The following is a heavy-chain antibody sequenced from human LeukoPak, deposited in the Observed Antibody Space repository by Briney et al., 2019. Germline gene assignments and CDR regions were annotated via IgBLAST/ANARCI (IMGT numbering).Heavy chain of an antibody. CDR2: IASDGSST. CDR1: GFTFSSYW. CDR3: ARGRPHGNDY. V-gene: IGHV3-74*01. Sequence: GGSLRLSRAASGFTFSSYWMNWVRQAPGKGLVWVSRIASDGSSTTYADSVKGRLSISRDNAKNTLYLQMNSLRVEDTAVYYCARGRPHGNDYWGQGTLVTVSS. J-gene: IGHJ4*02. D-gene: IGHD4-23*01.